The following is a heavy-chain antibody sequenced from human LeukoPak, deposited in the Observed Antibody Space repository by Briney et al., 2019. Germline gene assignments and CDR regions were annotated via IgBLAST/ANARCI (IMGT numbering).Heavy chain of an antibody. J-gene: IGHJ4*02. D-gene: IGHD3-22*01. CDR2: ISAYNGNT. Sequence: ASVKVSCKASGYTFTSYGISWVRQAPGQGLEWMGGISAYNGNTNYAQKLQGRVTMTTDTYTSTAYMELRSLRSDDTAVYYCARDPDAPDFYDSSGYYGYWGQGTLVTVSS. V-gene: IGHV1-18*01. CDR1: GYTFTSYG. CDR3: ARDPDAPDFYDSSGYYGY.